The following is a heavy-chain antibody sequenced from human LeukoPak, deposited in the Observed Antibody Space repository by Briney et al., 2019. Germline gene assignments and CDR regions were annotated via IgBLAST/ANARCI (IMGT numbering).Heavy chain of an antibody. CDR1: GGTFSSYA. D-gene: IGHD1-26*01. Sequence: ASVKVSCKASGGTFSSYAISWVRQAPGQGLEWMGRIFPIFATANYAQKFQGRVTITADESTSTAYMELSSLRSEDTAVYYCARESGSYEAYFDYWGQGTLVAVSS. CDR2: IFPIFATA. J-gene: IGHJ4*02. V-gene: IGHV1-69*13. CDR3: ARESGSYEAYFDY.